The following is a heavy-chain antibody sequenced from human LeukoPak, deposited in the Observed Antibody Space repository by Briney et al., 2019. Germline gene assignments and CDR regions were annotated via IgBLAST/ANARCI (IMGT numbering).Heavy chain of an antibody. CDR3: AKIRPPAYDI. CDR1: GFTFSSYA. J-gene: IGHJ3*02. Sequence: GGSLRLSCAASGFTFSSYAMNWVRQAPGKGLEWVSAISGRDGSTYYADSVKGRFTISRDNSKNTLYLLMNSLRAEDTAVYYCAKIRPPAYDIWGQGTMVTVSS. V-gene: IGHV3-23*01. D-gene: IGHD3-3*02. CDR2: ISGRDGST.